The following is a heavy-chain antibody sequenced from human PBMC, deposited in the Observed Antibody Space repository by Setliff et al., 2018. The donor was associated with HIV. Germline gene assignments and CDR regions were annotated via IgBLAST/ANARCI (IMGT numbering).Heavy chain of an antibody. D-gene: IGHD5-18*01. V-gene: IGHV3-49*04. Sequence: GGSLRLSCTTSGFTFGAHGVSWVRQAPGKGLEWVGFIGSRTYGVTTEYAASVKGRFTISRDDSKSIAFLQMYSLKTEDTAVYYCSRLRGYSFGLASYYYYYMDVWVKVTTVTVSS. CDR2: IGSRTYGVTT. J-gene: IGHJ6*03. CDR3: SRLRGYSFGLASYYYYYMDV. CDR1: GFTFGAHG.